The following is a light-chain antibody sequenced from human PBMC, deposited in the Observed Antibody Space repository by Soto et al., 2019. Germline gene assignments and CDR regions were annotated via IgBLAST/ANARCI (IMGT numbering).Light chain of an antibody. V-gene: IGKV3-15*01. Sequence: EIVMTQSPATLSVSPGERATLSCRASQSVSSNLAWYQQKPGQAPRLLIYGASTRATGIPARFSGSGSGTEFTLTISILQSEDFAVYSCQQYNNWPFTFGPGTKGDIK. CDR2: GAS. CDR1: QSVSSN. J-gene: IGKJ3*01. CDR3: QQYNNWPFT.